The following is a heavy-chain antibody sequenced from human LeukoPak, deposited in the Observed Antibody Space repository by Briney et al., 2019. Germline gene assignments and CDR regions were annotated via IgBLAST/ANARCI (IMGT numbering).Heavy chain of an antibody. J-gene: IGHJ4*02. CDR1: GGSFSGYY. D-gene: IGHD3-16*01. CDR2: INHSGST. V-gene: IGHV4-34*01. CDR3: ARASRILITFGGVSVGHYFDY. Sequence: PPETLSLTCAVYGGSFSGYYWSWIRQPPGKGLEWIGEINHSGSTNYNPSLKSRVTISVDTSKNQFSLKLSSVTAADTAVYYCARASRILITFGGVSVGHYFDYWGQGTLVTVSS.